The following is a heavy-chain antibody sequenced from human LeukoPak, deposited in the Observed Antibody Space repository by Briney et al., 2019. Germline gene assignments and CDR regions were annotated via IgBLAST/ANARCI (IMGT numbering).Heavy chain of an antibody. CDR1: GFTFSSYA. Sequence: PGGSLRLSCAASGFTFSSYAMSWVRQAPGKGLEWASAISGSGGSTYYADSVKGRFTISRDNSKNTLYLQMNSLRAEDTAVYYCAKGGAIYCSGGSCYLGWFDPWGQGTLVTVSS. J-gene: IGHJ5*02. D-gene: IGHD2-15*01. CDR3: AKGGAIYCSGGSCYLGWFDP. CDR2: ISGSGGST. V-gene: IGHV3-23*01.